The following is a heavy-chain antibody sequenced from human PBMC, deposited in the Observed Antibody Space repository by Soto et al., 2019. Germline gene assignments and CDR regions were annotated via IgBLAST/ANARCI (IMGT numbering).Heavy chain of an antibody. V-gene: IGHV4-61*01. CDR2: IYYSGST. J-gene: IGHJ4*02. D-gene: IGHD6-19*01. CDR3: ARAGSMYSSGWFYYFDY. CDR1: GGSVSSGSYY. Sequence: PSETLSLTCTVSGGSVSSGSYYWSWIRQPPGKGLEWIGYIYYSGSTNYNPSLKSRVTISVDTSKNQFSLKLSSVTAADTAVYYCARAGSMYSSGWFYYFDYGGPGTLVTVSS.